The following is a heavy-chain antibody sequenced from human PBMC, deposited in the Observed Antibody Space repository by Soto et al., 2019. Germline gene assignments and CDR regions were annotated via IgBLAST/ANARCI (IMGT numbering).Heavy chain of an antibody. D-gene: IGHD2-2*01. CDR3: ASARCSTACYFIDY. CDR1: GFTFSRSA. J-gene: IGHJ4*02. Sequence: QVQLVESGGGVVQPGRSLRLSCAASGFTFSRSAIHWVRQAPGKGLEWVALKGRATISRDNAANTVYLLMNNLRVDDTAVYHCASARCSTACYFIDYWGLGTLVTVSS. V-gene: IGHV3-30*04.